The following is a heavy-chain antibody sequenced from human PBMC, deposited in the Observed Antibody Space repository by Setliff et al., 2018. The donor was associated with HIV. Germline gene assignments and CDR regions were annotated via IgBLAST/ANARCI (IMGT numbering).Heavy chain of an antibody. Sequence: GGSLRLSCAASGFTFSSCAMTWVRQAPGKGLEWVSYISSSGNIIYYADSVKGRFTISRDNSKNMLYLQMNSLRAEDTAVYYCAKGQDGLRYNWFDPWGHGTLVTVSS. V-gene: IGHV3-23*01. CDR3: AKGQDGLRYNWFDP. CDR2: ISSSGNII. J-gene: IGHJ5*02. CDR1: GFTFSSCA.